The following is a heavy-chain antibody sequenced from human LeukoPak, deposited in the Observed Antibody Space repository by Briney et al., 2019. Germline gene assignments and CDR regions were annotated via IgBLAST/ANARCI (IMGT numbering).Heavy chain of an antibody. Sequence: GGSLRLSCAASGFTFSSYSMNWVRQAPGKGLEWVSYISSSSSTIYYADSVKGRFTISRDNAKNSLYLQMNSLRAEDTAVYYCASQGYRGYETRGPFDYWGQGTLVTVSS. J-gene: IGHJ4*02. V-gene: IGHV3-48*01. CDR2: ISSSSSTI. D-gene: IGHD5-12*01. CDR1: GFTFSSYS. CDR3: ASQGYRGYETRGPFDY.